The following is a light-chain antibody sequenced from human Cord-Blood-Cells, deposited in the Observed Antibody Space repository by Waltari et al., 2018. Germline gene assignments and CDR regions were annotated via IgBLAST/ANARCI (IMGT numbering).Light chain of an antibody. CDR2: DVS. V-gene: IGLV2-14*01. J-gene: IGLJ2*01. CDR3: SSYTSSSTLV. CDR1: CSDVGGYNY. Sequence: QSALSQPASVSGSPGQSITISCTGSCSDVGGYNYASWYQQHPGKAPKLMIYDVSKRPSGVSNRFSGSKSGNTASLTISGLQAEDEADYYCSSYTSSSTLVFGGGTKLTVL.